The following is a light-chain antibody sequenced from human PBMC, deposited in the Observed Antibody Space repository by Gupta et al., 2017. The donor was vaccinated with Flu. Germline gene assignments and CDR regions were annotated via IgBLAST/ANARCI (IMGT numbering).Light chain of an antibody. CDR1: QSIGSSY. Sequence: IVLTQSPGILSLSPGERATLSCRASQSIGSSYLAWYQQKPGQAPSLLIYGASSRATGIPDRFSGSGSGTDFTLTISRLEPEDFAVYYCQKYGTSPLTFGGGTKMEI. CDR3: QKYGTSPLT. CDR2: GAS. J-gene: IGKJ4*01. V-gene: IGKV3-20*01.